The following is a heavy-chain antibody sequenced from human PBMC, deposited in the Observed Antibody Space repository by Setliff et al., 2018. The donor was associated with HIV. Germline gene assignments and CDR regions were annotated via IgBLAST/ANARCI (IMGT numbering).Heavy chain of an antibody. Sequence: PSETLSLTCTVSGGSISSTNYYWGWIRQTPGKGLEWIGSIYYSGTTYYNPSLKSRVTMSVDTSASRPSLKVHSVTAAGTAMYYCARGSHGTSWTDYWGQGTLVTVS. J-gene: IGHJ4*02. D-gene: IGHD6-13*01. CDR3: ARGSHGTSWTDY. V-gene: IGHV4-39*07. CDR1: GGSISSTNYY. CDR2: IYYSGTT.